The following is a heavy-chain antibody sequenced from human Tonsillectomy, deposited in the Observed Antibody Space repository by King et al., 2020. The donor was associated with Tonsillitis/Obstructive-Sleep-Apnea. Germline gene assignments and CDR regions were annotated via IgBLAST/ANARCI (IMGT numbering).Heavy chain of an antibody. Sequence: VQLVESGAEVKKPGESLKISCKGSGYSFTNFWIGWVRQMPGKGLEWMGIIYPGDSDTRYSPSFQGQVTISADKSISTAYLQWSSLKASDTAMYYCARRVGRHAYGDYSHFDYWGQGTLVTVSS. D-gene: IGHD4-17*01. CDR2: IYPGDSDT. V-gene: IGHV5-51*01. J-gene: IGHJ4*02. CDR1: GYSFTNFW. CDR3: ARRVGRHAYGDYSHFDY.